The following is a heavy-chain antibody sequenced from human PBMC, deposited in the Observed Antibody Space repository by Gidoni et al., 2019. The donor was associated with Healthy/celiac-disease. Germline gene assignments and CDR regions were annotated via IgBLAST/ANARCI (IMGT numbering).Heavy chain of an antibody. J-gene: IGHJ4*02. Sequence: QESGAGLVKPSETLSLTCTVSGGSISSSSYYWGWIRQPPGKGLEWIESIYYSGSTYYNPSLKSRVTISVDTSKNQFSLKLSSVTAADTAVYYCARFPIYDSSGYLFDYWGQGTLVTVSS. CDR2: IYYSGST. V-gene: IGHV4-39*07. D-gene: IGHD3-22*01. CDR1: GGSISSSSYY. CDR3: ARFPIYDSSGYLFDY.